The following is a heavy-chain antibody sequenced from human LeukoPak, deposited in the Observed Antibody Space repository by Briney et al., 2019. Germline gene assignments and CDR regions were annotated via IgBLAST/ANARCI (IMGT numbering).Heavy chain of an antibody. CDR1: GGTFSSYA. J-gene: IGHJ5*02. D-gene: IGHD3-10*01. CDR2: IIPILGIA. Sequence: RASVKVSCKASGGTFSSYAISWVRQAPGQGLEWMGRIIPILGIANYAQKFQGRVTITADKSTSTAYMELSSLRSEDTAVYYCARAVGGYYGSAFDLWGQGTLVTVSS. V-gene: IGHV1-69*04. CDR3: ARAVGGYYGSAFDL.